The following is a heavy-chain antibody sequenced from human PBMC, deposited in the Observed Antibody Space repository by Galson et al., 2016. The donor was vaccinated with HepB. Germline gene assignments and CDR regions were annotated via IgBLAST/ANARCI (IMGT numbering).Heavy chain of an antibody. CDR1: GFTFSTYN. V-gene: IGHV3-21*01. CDR3: AREDCSAGSCNPFDY. Sequence: SLRLSCAASGFTFSTYNMNWVRQAPGKGLEWVSSISSSSSYTFYADSVKGRFTISRDNAKNSLYLQMNSLRAEDRAVYYCAREDCSAGSCNPFDYWGQGTLVTVSS. D-gene: IGHD2-15*01. CDR2: ISSSSSYT. J-gene: IGHJ4*02.